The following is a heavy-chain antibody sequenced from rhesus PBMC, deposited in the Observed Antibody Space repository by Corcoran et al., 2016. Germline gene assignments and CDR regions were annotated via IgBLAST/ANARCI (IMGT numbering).Heavy chain of an antibody. CDR3: ARDGTGSYNRYFEF. CDR2: IYGSGGSP. V-gene: IGHV4S2*01. D-gene: IGHD1-44*02. J-gene: IGHJ1*01. Sequence: QVQLQESGPGLVTPSETLTPTCAVAGASISSNYWTRIRQAPGKGLEWMGRIYGSGGSPYYNPSLKSRVTISIDTSKNQFSLKLSSVTAADTAVYYCARDGTGSYNRYFEFWGQGALVTVSS. CDR1: GASISSNY.